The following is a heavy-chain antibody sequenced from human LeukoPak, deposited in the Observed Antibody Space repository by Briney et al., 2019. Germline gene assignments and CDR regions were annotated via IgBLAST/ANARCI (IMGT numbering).Heavy chain of an antibody. CDR3: ATSPIQLWAFDM. D-gene: IGHD5-18*01. CDR1: GFNFHSHW. V-gene: IGHV3-7*01. J-gene: IGHJ3*02. CDR2: IKQDGSEK. Sequence: GGSLRLSCATSGFNFHSHWMNWVRQAPGKGPEWVANIKQDGSEKYYVDSVKGRFAISRDNAKNSLYLQMNSLSVEDTAIYYCATSPIQLWAFDMWGRGTMVTVSS.